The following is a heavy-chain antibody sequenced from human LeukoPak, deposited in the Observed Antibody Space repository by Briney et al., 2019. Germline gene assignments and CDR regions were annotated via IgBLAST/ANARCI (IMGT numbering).Heavy chain of an antibody. CDR1: EFTFSSYE. Sequence: GGSLRLSCAASEFTFSSYEMNWVRQAPGKGLEWDSYISSSGDTIYYADSVKGRFTISRDNAKSSLYLQMNSLRAEDTAVYYCARVPRSTRIPIFRWGQGTLVTVSS. D-gene: IGHD3-3*01. CDR2: ISSSGDTI. V-gene: IGHV3-48*03. J-gene: IGHJ4*02. CDR3: ARVPRSTRIPIFR.